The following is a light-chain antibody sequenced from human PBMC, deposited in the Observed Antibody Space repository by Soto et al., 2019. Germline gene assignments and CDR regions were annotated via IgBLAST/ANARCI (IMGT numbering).Light chain of an antibody. Sequence: QMTQPPSTLSASGGDRVTITGRASQSITSWLACYQQKPGKAPKLLIYKASSLESGVPSWFSGSGSGTEFTLTISSLQPDDFATYYCQQYKIYFRTFGQGTKVDIK. V-gene: IGKV1-5*03. CDR3: QQYKIYFRT. CDR1: QSITSW. J-gene: IGKJ1*01. CDR2: KAS.